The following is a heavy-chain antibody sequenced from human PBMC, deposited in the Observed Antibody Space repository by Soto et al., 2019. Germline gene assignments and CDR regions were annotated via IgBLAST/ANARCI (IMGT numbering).Heavy chain of an antibody. CDR1: GGSFSGYY. CDR2: INHSGST. CDR3: ARWGLNWFDP. J-gene: IGHJ5*02. D-gene: IGHD3-16*01. Sequence: LSLTCAVYGGSFSGYYWSWIRQPPGKGLEWIGEINHSGSTNYNPSLKSRVTISVDTSKNQFSLKLSSVTAADTAVYYCARWGLNWFDPWGQGTLVTVSS. V-gene: IGHV4-34*01.